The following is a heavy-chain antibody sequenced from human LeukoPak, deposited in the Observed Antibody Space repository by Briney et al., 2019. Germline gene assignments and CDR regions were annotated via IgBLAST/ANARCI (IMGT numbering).Heavy chain of an antibody. CDR1: GGTFSSYA. CDR3: ARVTPEKRRYCSGGSCNTVTIYGWFDY. Sequence: ASVKVSCKASGGTFSSYAISWVRQAPGQGLEWMGWINPNSGGTNYAQKFQGRVTMTRDTSISTAYMELSRLRSDDTAVYYCARVTPEKRRYCSGGSCNTVTIYGWFDYWGQGTLVTVSS. J-gene: IGHJ4*02. CDR2: INPNSGGT. D-gene: IGHD2-15*01. V-gene: IGHV1-2*02.